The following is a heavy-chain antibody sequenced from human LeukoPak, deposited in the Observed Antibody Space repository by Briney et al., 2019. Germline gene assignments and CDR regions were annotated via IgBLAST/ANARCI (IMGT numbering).Heavy chain of an antibody. Sequence: PSETLSLTCAVYGGSFSGYYWSWIRQPPGKGLEWIGEINHSGSTNYNPSLKSRVTISLDTSKNQFSLKLSSVTAADTAVYYCARWGRLYYYDSSGYSFDYWGQGTLVTVSS. CDR2: INHSGST. CDR3: ARWGRLYYYDSSGYSFDY. V-gene: IGHV4-34*01. CDR1: GGSFSGYY. J-gene: IGHJ4*02. D-gene: IGHD3-22*01.